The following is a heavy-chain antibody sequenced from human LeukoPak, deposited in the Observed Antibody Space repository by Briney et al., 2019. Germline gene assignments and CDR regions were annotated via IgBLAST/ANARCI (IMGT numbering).Heavy chain of an antibody. CDR1: GYSFTSYW. J-gene: IGHJ4*02. D-gene: IGHD3-10*01. V-gene: IGHV5-10-1*01. CDR2: INPSDSYT. Sequence: GESLKLSCKGSGYSFTSYWISWVRQMPGKGLEWMGRINPSDSYTNYSPSFQGHVTISADKSISTAYLQWSSLKASDTAMYYCVYGSGSFDYWGQGTLVTVSS. CDR3: VYGSGSFDY.